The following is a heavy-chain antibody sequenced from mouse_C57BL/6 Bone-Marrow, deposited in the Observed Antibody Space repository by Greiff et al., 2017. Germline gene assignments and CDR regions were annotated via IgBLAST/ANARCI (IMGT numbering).Heavy chain of an antibody. CDR2: ISYSGST. D-gene: IGHD2-3*01. V-gene: IGHV3-8*01. Sequence: VQLKESGPGLAKPSPSLSLTCSVTGYSITSDYWNWIRKFPGNKLEYMGYISYSGSTYYNPSLKSRISLNRDTSTNQYYLQLKSVTTEDTATYDCARSGWLLPYAMDYWGQGTSVTVSS. CDR3: ARSGWLLPYAMDY. J-gene: IGHJ4*01. CDR1: GYSITSDY.